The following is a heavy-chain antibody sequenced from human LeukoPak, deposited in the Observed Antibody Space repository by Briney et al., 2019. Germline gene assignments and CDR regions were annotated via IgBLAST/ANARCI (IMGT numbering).Heavy chain of an antibody. CDR2: ISSSSNTI. CDR3: ARDLNRFGDYPYFDY. J-gene: IGHJ4*02. V-gene: IGHV3-48*02. Sequence: GGSLRLSCAASGFTFSSYTMNWVRQAPGKGLEWVSYISSSSNTIYYADSVKGRFTISRDNAKSSLYLQMNSLKDEDTAVYYCARDLNRFGDYPYFDYWGQGTLVTVSS. CDR1: GFTFSSYT. D-gene: IGHD2-21*01.